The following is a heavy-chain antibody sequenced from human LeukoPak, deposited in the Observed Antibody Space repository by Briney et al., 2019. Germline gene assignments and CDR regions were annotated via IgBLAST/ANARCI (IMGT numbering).Heavy chain of an antibody. Sequence: ASVKVSRKASVDTFSNSAINWVRQAPGQGLVFGTTNYAPTFQGRVTITADTSTSTAYMDLNSLKSGDTATYYCARDGAFVYHYKSGLDLWGQGTLVTVSS. D-gene: IGHD5/OR15-5a*01. CDR3: ARDGAFVYHYKSGLDL. CDR2: GTT. J-gene: IGHJ5*02. CDR1: VDTFSNSA. V-gene: IGHV1-69*06.